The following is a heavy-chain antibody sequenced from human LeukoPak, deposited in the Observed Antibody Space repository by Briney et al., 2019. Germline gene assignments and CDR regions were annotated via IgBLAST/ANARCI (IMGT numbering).Heavy chain of an antibody. D-gene: IGHD3-10*01. CDR2: ISSSSSYI. Sequence: GGSLRLSCAASGFTFDDYGMNWVRQAPGKGLEWVSSISSSSSYIYYADSVKGRFTISRDNAKNSLYLQMNSLRAEDTAVYYCAREAVRGVLTFDYWGQGTLVTVSS. CDR1: GFTFDDYG. V-gene: IGHV3-21*01. CDR3: AREAVRGVLTFDY. J-gene: IGHJ4*02.